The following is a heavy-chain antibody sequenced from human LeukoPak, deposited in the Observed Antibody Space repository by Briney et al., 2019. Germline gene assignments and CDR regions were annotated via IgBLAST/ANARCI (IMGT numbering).Heavy chain of an antibody. D-gene: IGHD2-2*01. CDR2: IWYDGSNK. CDR1: GFTFSSYG. CDR3: ARDARYCSSTSCYLKGWFDP. V-gene: IGHV3-33*01. J-gene: IGHJ5*02. Sequence: PGGSLRLSCAASGFTFSSYGMHWVRQAPGKGLEWVAVIWYDGSNKYYADSVKGRFTISRDNSKNTLYLQMNSLRAEDTAVYYCARDARYCSSTSCYLKGWFDPWGQGTLVTVSS.